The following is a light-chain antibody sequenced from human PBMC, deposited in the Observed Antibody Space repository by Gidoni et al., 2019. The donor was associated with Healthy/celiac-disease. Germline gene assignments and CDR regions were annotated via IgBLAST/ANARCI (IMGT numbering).Light chain of an antibody. J-gene: IGLJ1*01. Sequence: TGTSSDVGGYKYVSCYQQHPGKAPKLMIYDVSNRPSGVSIRFSGSKSGNTASLTISGLQAEDEADYYCSSYTSSSTYVFGTGTKVTVL. CDR3: SSYTSSSTYV. CDR1: SSDVGGYKY. V-gene: IGLV2-14*04. CDR2: DVS.